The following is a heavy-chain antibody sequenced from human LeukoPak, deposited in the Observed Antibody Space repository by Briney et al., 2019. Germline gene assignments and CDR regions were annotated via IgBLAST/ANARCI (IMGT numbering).Heavy chain of an antibody. Sequence: GGSLRLSCAASVFTVSSNYMSWVRQAPGKGLEWVSVIYSGGSTYYADTVKGRFTISRHNSKNTLYFQMNSLRAEDTAVHYRARVGGYSSDPLRISHYYYGMDVCGQGTTVTVSS. CDR3: ARVGGYSSDPLRISHYYYGMDV. J-gene: IGHJ6*02. V-gene: IGHV3-53*04. D-gene: IGHD5-18*01. CDR1: VFTVSSNY. CDR2: IYSGGST.